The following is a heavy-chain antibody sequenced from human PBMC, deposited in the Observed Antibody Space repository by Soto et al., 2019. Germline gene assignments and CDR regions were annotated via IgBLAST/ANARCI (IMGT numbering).Heavy chain of an antibody. J-gene: IGHJ5*02. V-gene: IGHV3-23*01. D-gene: IGHD3-10*01. CDR2: ISGRATST. CDR1: GFTFRNNA. CDR3: AKDLAYFGSGSVGWFDP. Sequence: EVQLLESGGGLVQPGGSLRLSCAASGFTFRNNAMSWVRQAPGKGLYWVSGISGRATSTWYADSVRGRFTISRDNSKSTLYLQMNNLRVEDTAIYYCAKDLAYFGSGSVGWFDPWGQGTLVTVSS.